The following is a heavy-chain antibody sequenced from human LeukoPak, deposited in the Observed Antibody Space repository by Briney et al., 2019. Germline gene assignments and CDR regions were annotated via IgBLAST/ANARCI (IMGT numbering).Heavy chain of an antibody. J-gene: IGHJ3*02. CDR2: IYPGGSDT. V-gene: IGHV5-51*01. D-gene: IGHD4-11*01. CDR3: ARRHTVMEIFDI. CDR1: GYIFSAYW. Sequence: GESLKISCKGSGYIFSAYWIGWVRQMPGKGLEWLGIIYPGGSDTRYSPSFQGQVTISTDKSTSTAYLHWSSLKASDSAMYCCARRHTVMEIFDIWGQGTLVTVSS.